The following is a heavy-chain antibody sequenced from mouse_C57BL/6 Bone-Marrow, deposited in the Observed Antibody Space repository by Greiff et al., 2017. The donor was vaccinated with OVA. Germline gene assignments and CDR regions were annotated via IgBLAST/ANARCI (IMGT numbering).Heavy chain of an antibody. D-gene: IGHD3-2*02. Sequence: VQLQQSGAELVRPGASVKLSCTASGFNIKDDYMHWVKQRPEQGLEWIGWIDPENGDTEYASKFQGKATITADTSSNTAYLQLSSLTSEDTAVYYCTTRTAQATPGLFAYWGQGTLVTVSA. V-gene: IGHV14-4*01. CDR1: GFNIKDDY. J-gene: IGHJ3*01. CDR2: IDPENGDT. CDR3: TTRTAQATPGLFAY.